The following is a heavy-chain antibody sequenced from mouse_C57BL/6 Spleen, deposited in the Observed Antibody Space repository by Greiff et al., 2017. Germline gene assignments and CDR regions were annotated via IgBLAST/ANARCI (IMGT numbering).Heavy chain of an antibody. D-gene: IGHD3-3*01. CDR3: ARDGTRVFDY. CDR1: GFTFSDYG. J-gene: IGHJ2*01. CDR2: ISSGSSTI. V-gene: IGHV5-17*01. Sequence: DVMLVESGGGLVKPGGSLKLSCAASGFTFSDYGMHWVRQAPEKGLEWVAYISSGSSTIYYADTVKGRFTISRDNAKNTLFLQMTSLRSEDTAMYYCARDGTRVFDYWGQGTTLTVSS.